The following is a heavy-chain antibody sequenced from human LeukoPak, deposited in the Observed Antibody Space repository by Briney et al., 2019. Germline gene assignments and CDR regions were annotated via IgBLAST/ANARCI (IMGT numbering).Heavy chain of an antibody. V-gene: IGHV3-7*01. CDR1: GFTFSSYW. J-gene: IGHJ4*02. Sequence: GGSLRLSCAASGFTFSSYWMSWVRQAPGKGLEWVANIKQDGSEKYYVDSVKGRFTISRDNAKNSLYLQMNSLRAEDTAVYYCARDGGLWFGESLDYWGQGTLVTVSS. CDR3: ARDGGLWFGESLDY. CDR2: IKQDGSEK. D-gene: IGHD3-10*01.